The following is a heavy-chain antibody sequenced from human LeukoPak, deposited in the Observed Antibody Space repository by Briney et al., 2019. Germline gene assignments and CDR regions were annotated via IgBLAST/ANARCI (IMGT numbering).Heavy chain of an antibody. D-gene: IGHD3-22*01. V-gene: IGHV4-59*08. Sequence: SETLSLTCTVSGGSISSHYWSWIRQPPGKGLEWIGYIYYSGSTNYSPSLKSRVTISVDTSKNQFSLKLSSVTAADTAVYYCARHYDTSGYWYYFDYWGQGTLVTVSS. J-gene: IGHJ4*02. CDR2: IYYSGST. CDR1: GGSISSHY. CDR3: ARHYDTSGYWYYFDY.